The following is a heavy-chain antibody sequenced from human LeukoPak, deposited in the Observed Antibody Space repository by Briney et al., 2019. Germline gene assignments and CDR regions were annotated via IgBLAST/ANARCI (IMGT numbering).Heavy chain of an antibody. CDR2: IFHSGST. Sequence: SETLSLTCTVSGGSISSNSYYWGWIRQPPGKGLEWIGTIFHSGSTDYNPSLKSRVTISLDTPKNQFSLKLNSVTAADTAVYYCARSFDSRGYYYYGMDVWGQGTTVTVSS. D-gene: IGHD3-22*01. CDR1: GGSISSNSYY. CDR3: ARSFDSRGYYYYGMDV. J-gene: IGHJ6*02. V-gene: IGHV4-39*07.